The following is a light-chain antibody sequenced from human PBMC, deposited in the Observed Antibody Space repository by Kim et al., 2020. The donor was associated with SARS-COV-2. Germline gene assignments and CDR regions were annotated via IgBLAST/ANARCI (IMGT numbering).Light chain of an antibody. Sequence: GRSITISCTATRSEVAAYNFVSWYQQHPGEAPKVIIYDVDNRPSGVSNRFSGSKSGNTASLTISEVQAEDEADYYCSSFRSGNTLLFGGGTQLTVL. J-gene: IGLJ3*02. CDR1: RSEVAAYNF. CDR3: SSFRSGNTLL. V-gene: IGLV2-14*04. CDR2: DVD.